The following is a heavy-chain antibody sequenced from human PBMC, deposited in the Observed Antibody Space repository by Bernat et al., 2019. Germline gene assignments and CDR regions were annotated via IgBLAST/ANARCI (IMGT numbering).Heavy chain of an antibody. V-gene: IGHV4-31*03. CDR1: GGSISSGDYY. CDR3: ARSFVSYGSGSYVNWFDP. J-gene: IGHJ5*02. Sequence: QVQLQESGPGLVKPSQTLSLTCTVSGGSISSGDYYWSWIRQHPGKGLEWIGYIYYSGSTYYNPSLKSRVTISVDTSKNQFSLKLSSVTAADTAVYYCARSFVSYGSGSYVNWFDPWGQGTLVTVSS. D-gene: IGHD3-10*01. CDR2: IYYSGST.